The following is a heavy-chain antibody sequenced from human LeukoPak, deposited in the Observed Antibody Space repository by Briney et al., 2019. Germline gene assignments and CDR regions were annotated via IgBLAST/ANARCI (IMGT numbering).Heavy chain of an antibody. Sequence: PGGSLRLSCAASGFTFSSYAMSWVRQAPGKGLEWVSAISGSGGSTYYADSVRGRFTISRDNSKNTLYLQMNSLRAEDTAVYYCAKGSGSSRTPFDYWGQGTLVTVSS. D-gene: IGHD1-26*01. CDR3: AKGSGSSRTPFDY. CDR2: ISGSGGST. V-gene: IGHV3-23*01. J-gene: IGHJ4*02. CDR1: GFTFSSYA.